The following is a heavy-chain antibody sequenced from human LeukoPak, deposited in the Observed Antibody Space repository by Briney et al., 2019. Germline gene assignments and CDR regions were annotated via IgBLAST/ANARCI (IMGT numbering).Heavy chain of an antibody. J-gene: IGHJ4*02. D-gene: IGHD1-7*01. CDR3: ARDWNYVPLDY. CDR1: GGSFSGYY. V-gene: IGHV4-34*01. Sequence: SETLSLTCAVYGGSFSGYYWSWIRQPPGKGLEWIGEINHSGSTNYNPSLKSRVTISVDTSKNQFSLKLSSVTAADTAVYYCARDWNYVPLDYWGRGTLVTVSS. CDR2: INHSGST.